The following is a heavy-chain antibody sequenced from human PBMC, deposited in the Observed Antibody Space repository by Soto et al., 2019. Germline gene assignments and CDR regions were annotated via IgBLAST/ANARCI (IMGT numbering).Heavy chain of an antibody. CDR3: ARDKITGLFDY. CDR1: GGSFSGYY. D-gene: IGHD2-8*02. J-gene: IGHJ4*02. Sequence: QVQLQQWGAGLLKPSETLSLTCAVYGGSFSGYYWTWIRQPPGTGLEWIGEINHSGSTNYNPSLKSRVTIPVDTSKNQFSLKLTSVTAADTAVYYCARDKITGLFDYWGQGTLVTFAS. CDR2: INHSGST. V-gene: IGHV4-34*01.